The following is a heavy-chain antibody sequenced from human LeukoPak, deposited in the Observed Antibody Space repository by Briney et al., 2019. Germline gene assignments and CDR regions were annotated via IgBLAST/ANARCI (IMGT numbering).Heavy chain of an antibody. CDR3: ARDSETVGY. V-gene: IGHV4-39*02. J-gene: IGHJ4*02. CDR2: IYYSGST. D-gene: IGHD3-16*01. CDR1: GVSISSSSYY. Sequence: SETLSLTCTVSGVSISSSSYYWGWIRQPPGKGLEWIGSIYYSGSTYYNPSLKSRVTISVDTSKNQFSLKLSSVTAADTAVYYCARDSETVGYWGQGTLVTVSS.